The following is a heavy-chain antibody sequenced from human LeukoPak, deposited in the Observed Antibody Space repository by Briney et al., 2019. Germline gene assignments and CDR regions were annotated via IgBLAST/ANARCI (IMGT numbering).Heavy chain of an antibody. CDR1: GGSISSGGYY. V-gene: IGHV4-31*03. J-gene: IGHJ5*02. CDR3: ARDAGGPYCSSTSCPNWFDP. D-gene: IGHD2-2*01. CDR2: IYYSGST. Sequence: PSQTLSLTRTVSGGSISSGGYYWSWIRQHPGKGLEWIGYIYYSGSTYYNPSLKSRVTISVDTSKNQFSLKLSSVTAADTAVYYCARDAGGPYCSSTSCPNWFDPWGQGTLVTVSS.